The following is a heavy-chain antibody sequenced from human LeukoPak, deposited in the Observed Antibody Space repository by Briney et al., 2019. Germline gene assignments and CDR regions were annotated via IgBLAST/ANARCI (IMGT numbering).Heavy chain of an antibody. Sequence: SETLSLTCAVSGYSISSGHYWGWIRQPPGKALEWIGSIYHSGSTYYNPSLKSRVTISVDTSKNQFSLKLRSVTAADTAVYYSARHPDGYSSSWYSSPWGQGTLVTVSS. CDR3: ARHPDGYSSSWYSSP. V-gene: IGHV4-38-2*01. J-gene: IGHJ5*02. CDR1: GYSISSGHY. D-gene: IGHD6-13*01. CDR2: IYHSGST.